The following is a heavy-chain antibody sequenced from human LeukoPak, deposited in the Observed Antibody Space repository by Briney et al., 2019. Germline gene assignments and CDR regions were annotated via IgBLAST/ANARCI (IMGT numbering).Heavy chain of an antibody. J-gene: IGHJ4*02. CDR1: GFTVSSNY. CDR3: ARERDGNIFDY. V-gene: IGHV3-53*01. D-gene: IGHD4-23*01. Sequence: GGSLRLSCAASGFTVSSNYMSWVRQAPGKGLEWVSVIYSGGSTYYADSVKGRFTISRDNSKNTLYLQMSSLRAEDTAVYYCARERDGNIFDYWGQGTLVTVSS. CDR2: IYSGGST.